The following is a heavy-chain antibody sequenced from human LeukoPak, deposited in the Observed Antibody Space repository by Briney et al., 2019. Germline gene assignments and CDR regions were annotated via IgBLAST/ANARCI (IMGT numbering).Heavy chain of an antibody. CDR1: GGSISSSSYY. Sequence: SETLSLTCTVSGGSISSSSYYWGWIRQPPGKGLEWIGSIYYSGSTYYNPSLKSRVTISVDTSKNQLSLKLSSVTAADTAVYYCARGMGYDYVWGSYRPGPYYFDYWGQGTLVTVSS. J-gene: IGHJ4*02. CDR2: IYYSGST. V-gene: IGHV4-39*01. D-gene: IGHD3-16*02. CDR3: ARGMGYDYVWGSYRPGPYYFDY.